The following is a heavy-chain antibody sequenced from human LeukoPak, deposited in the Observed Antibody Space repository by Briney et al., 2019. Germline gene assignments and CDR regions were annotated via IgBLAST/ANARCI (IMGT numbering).Heavy chain of an antibody. V-gene: IGHV3-23*01. CDR3: AREKGGYYDSSGPIDY. CDR1: GFTFSTYS. D-gene: IGHD3-22*01. Sequence: PGGSLRLSCAASGFTFSTYSMNWVRQAPGKGLEWVSAISGSGGSTYYADSVKGRFTISRDNSKNTLYLQMNSLRAEDTAVYYCAREKGGYYDSSGPIDYWGQGTLVTVSS. CDR2: ISGSGGST. J-gene: IGHJ4*02.